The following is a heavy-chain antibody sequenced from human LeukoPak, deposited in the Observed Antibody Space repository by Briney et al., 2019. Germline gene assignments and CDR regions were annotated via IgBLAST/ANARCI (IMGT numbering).Heavy chain of an antibody. J-gene: IGHJ5*02. CDR3: ARDNSYCSSTSCYCKWFDP. CDR2: IYTSGST. CDR1: GGSISSSSYY. D-gene: IGHD2-2*01. V-gene: IGHV4-61*02. Sequence: SETLSLTCTVSGGSISSSSYYWSWIRQPAGKGLEWIGRIYTSGSTNYNPSLKSRVTISVDTSKNQFSLRLSSVTAADTAVYYCARDNSYCSSTSCYCKWFDPWGQGTLVTVSS.